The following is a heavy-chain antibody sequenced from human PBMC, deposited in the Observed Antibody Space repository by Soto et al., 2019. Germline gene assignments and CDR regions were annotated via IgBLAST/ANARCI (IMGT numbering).Heavy chain of an antibody. D-gene: IGHD4-17*01. V-gene: IGHV3-23*01. CDR2: LLRSGSSA. J-gene: IGHJ5*02. Sequence: LGGSLRLSCAASGFTFRNYAMTWARQAPGKGLEWVSSLLRSGSSAYYADSVRGRFTISSDTSANSLYLQMDNLRAEDTAIYYCAKDAISGDGIWLMDSWGQGTVVTVSS. CDR3: AKDAISGDGIWLMDS. CDR1: GFTFRNYA.